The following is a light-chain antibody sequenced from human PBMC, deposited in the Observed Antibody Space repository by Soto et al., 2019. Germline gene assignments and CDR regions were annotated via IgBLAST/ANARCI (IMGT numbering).Light chain of an antibody. CDR1: SSNIGNNY. J-gene: IGLJ3*02. Sequence: QSVLTQPPSVSAAPGQKVTISCSGSSSNIGNNYVSWYQHLPGTAPKLLIHENNKRPSGIPGRFSGSKSGTSATLGITGLQTGDEADYYCGTWDSGLSIEVLGGGTKLTVL. CDR3: GTWDSGLSIEV. CDR2: ENN. V-gene: IGLV1-51*02.